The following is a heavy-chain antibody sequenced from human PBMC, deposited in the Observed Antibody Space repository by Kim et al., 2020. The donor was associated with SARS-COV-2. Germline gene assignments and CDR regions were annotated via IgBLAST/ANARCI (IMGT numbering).Heavy chain of an antibody. D-gene: IGHD3-10*01. Sequence: SETLSLTCTVSGGSVSSGSYYWSWIRQPPGKGLEWIGYIYYSGSTNYNPSLKSRVTISVDTSKNQFSLKLSSVTAADTAVYYCARRRKRITMVREIWYFDLWGRGTLVTVSS. CDR3: ARRRKRITMVREIWYFDL. CDR1: GGSVSSGSYY. J-gene: IGHJ2*01. V-gene: IGHV4-61*01. CDR2: IYYSGST.